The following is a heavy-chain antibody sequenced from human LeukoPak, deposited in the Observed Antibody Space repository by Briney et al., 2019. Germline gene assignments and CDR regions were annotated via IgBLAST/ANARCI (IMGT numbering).Heavy chain of an antibody. CDR1: GCTFSSYW. D-gene: IGHD6-19*01. CDR2: IKEDGSEK. CDR3: ARLRAGDYFDY. Sequence: PGGSLRLSCAASGCTFSSYWMSWVRQAPGKGLEWVANIKEDGSEKYYVDSVKGRLTISRDTAKSSLYLQMNSLRAEDTAVYYCARLRAGDYFDYWGQGTLVTVSS. V-gene: IGHV3-7*04. J-gene: IGHJ4*02.